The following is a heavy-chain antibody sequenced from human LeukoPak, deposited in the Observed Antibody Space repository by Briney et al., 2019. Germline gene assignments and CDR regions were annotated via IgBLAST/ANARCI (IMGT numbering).Heavy chain of an antibody. CDR1: GFTVSSYG. CDR3: AGSYYYDSSSYAPGY. CDR2: IWYDGSNK. J-gene: IGHJ4*02. Sequence: GGSLRLSCAASGFTVSSYGMHWVRQAPGKGLEWVAVIWYDGSNKYYADSVKGRFTISRDNSKNTLYLQMNSLRAEDTAVYYCAGSYYYDSSSYAPGYWGQGTLVTVSS. V-gene: IGHV3-33*08. D-gene: IGHD3-22*01.